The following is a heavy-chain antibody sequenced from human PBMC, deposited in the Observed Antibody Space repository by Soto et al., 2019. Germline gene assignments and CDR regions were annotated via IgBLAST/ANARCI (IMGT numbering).Heavy chain of an antibody. J-gene: IGHJ3*02. Sequence: GASVKVSCKASGGTFSSYAISCVRQAPGQGLEWMGMINPSGGSTSYAQKFQGRVTMTRDTSTSTVYMELSSLRSEDTAVYYCARARDAFDIWGQGTMVTVSS. CDR2: INPSGGST. CDR1: GGTFSSYA. V-gene: IGHV1-46*01. CDR3: ARARDAFDI.